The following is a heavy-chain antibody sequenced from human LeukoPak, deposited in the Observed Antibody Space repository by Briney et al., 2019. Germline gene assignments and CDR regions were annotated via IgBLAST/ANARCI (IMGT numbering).Heavy chain of an antibody. CDR3: ARSPVSITTLPSDY. CDR1: GYTFTSYA. V-gene: IGHV7-4-1*02. J-gene: IGHJ4*02. CDR2: INTNTGNP. Sequence: ASVKVSCKASGYTFTSYAMNWVRQAPGQGLEWMGWINTNTGNPAYAQGFTGRFVFSLDTSVSTAYLQISSLKAEDTAVYYCARSPVSITTLPSDYWGQGTLVTVSS. D-gene: IGHD2-2*01.